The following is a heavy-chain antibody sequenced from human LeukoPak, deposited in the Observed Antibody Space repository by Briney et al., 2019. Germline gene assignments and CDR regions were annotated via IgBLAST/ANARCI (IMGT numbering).Heavy chain of an antibody. J-gene: IGHJ5*02. CDR3: ARAAVLGMGNP. Sequence: VGSLRLSGTASGFTISAYWRHWVRQPPGKGLECVSRIDVDGRDRRYAASVKGRFTISRDNAKNTVYLQMNSLRDEAPAVYSCARAAVLGMGNPWGQGTLVTVSS. CDR1: GFTISAYW. CDR2: IDVDGRDR. D-gene: IGHD2-21*02. V-gene: IGHV3-74*01.